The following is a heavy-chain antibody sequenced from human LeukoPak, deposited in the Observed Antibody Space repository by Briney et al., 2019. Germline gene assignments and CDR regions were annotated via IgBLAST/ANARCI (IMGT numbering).Heavy chain of an antibody. J-gene: IGHJ4*02. CDR2: ISYDGSNQ. CDR1: GFNFGAYA. Sequence: GGSLRLSCAASGFNFGAYAMLWVRQSPGKGLDWVALISYDGSNQWYADSVKGRFTVSRDSSKNTLYLQMNSLRVEDTAVYYCARGHPHGWELYLDYWGQGTLVTVSS. CDR3: ARGHPHGWELYLDY. V-gene: IGHV3-30*04. D-gene: IGHD4-23*01.